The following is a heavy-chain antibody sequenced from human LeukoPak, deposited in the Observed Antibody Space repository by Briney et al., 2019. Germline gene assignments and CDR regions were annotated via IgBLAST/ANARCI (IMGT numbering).Heavy chain of an antibody. CDR2: VWYDGSNK. CDR3: ARDPSLRVTLDY. V-gene: IGHV3-33*01. CDR1: GFIFSNYG. Sequence: GGSLRLSCAASGFIFSNYGMHWVRQAPGEGLEWVAVVWYDGSNKYYADSVKGRFTISRDNSKNMLYLQMNSLRAEDTAVYYCARDPSLRVTLDYWGQGTLVTVSS. J-gene: IGHJ4*02. D-gene: IGHD5/OR15-5a*01.